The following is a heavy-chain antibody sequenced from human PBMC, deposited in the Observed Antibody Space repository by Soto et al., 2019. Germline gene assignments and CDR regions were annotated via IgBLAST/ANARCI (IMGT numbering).Heavy chain of an antibody. CDR2: IYYSGST. CDR3: ATVPIVGTKPYYFDS. J-gene: IGHJ4*02. CDR1: GGSFDITSSY. V-gene: IGHV4-39*02. Sequence: QLQLQESGPGLVKPSETLSLTSTVSGGSFDITSSYWAWVRQPPGKGLEWIAYIYYSGSTYYNPSLKSRITISVDTSTNQLSLRLSSVTAADTAVYYCATVPIVGTKPYYFDSWGQGTLVTVSS. D-gene: IGHD1-1*01.